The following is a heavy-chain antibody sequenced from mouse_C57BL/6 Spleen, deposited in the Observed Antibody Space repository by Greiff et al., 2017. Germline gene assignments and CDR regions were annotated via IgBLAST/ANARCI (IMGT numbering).Heavy chain of an antibody. V-gene: IGHV5-4*01. CDR2: ISDGGSYT. Sequence: EVQGVESGGGLVKPGGSLKLSCAASGFTFSSYAMSWVRQTPEQRLEWVATISDGGSYTYYPDNVQGRFTISRDNAKNNLYLQMSHLKSEDTAMDYCAREFLSRGGNFDYWGQGTTLTVSS. CDR3: AREFLSRGGNFDY. CDR1: GFTFSSYA. J-gene: IGHJ2*01.